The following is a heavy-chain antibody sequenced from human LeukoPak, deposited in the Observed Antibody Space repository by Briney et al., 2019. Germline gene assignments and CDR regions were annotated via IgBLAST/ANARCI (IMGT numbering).Heavy chain of an antibody. CDR3: ARAPLYYDFWSGPPALFDY. CDR1: GGSISSGSYY. J-gene: IGHJ4*02. V-gene: IGHV4-39*07. D-gene: IGHD3-3*01. Sequence: SETLSLTCTVSGGSISSGSYYWGWIRQPPGKGLEWIGSIYHSGSTYYNPSLKSRVTISVDTSKNQFSLKLSSVTAADTAVYYCARAPLYYDFWSGPPALFDYWGQGTLVTVSS. CDR2: IYHSGST.